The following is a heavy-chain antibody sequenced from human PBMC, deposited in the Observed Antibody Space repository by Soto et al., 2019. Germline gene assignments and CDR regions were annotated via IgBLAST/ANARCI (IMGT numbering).Heavy chain of an antibody. CDR2: ISYDGSDK. J-gene: IGHJ4*02. V-gene: IGHV3-30*03. CDR1: GFTFSSCG. CDR3: AREPYYRSGYCDY. Sequence: QVQLVESGGGVVQPGRSLRLSCAASGFTFSSCGMHWVRQAPGKGLEWVAVISYDGSDKYYADSVKGRFTITRDKSKNTLSLKNNTLRAGDTAVYYCAREPYYRSGYCDYWGQQTLVTVSS. D-gene: IGHD3-10*01.